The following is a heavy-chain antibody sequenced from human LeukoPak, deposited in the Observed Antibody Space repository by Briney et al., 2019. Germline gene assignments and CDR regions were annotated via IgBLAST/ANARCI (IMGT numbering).Heavy chain of an antibody. V-gene: IGHV3-48*02. CDR2: TSRSGGPI. J-gene: IGHJ4*02. CDR3: ARGGRYAYFLDY. CDR1: GSRFIFRDYN. Sequence: GGSLRLSCVASGSRFIFRDYNINWVRQAPGKGLEWVSYTSRSGGPIYYADSVKGRFTISRDNAKNTVYVHMNSLRDEDTAVYYCARGGRYAYFLDYWGQGTLVTVSS. D-gene: IGHD3-16*01.